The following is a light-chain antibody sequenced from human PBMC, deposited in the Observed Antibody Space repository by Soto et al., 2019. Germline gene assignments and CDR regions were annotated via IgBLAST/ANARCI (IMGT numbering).Light chain of an antibody. CDR1: QGIGSW. Sequence: DIQMTQSPSSVSASVGDRVTITFRASQGIGSWLAWYQQKPGKDPKLLIYATSRLQSGVPSRFSDSGSGTDFTLSISSLQPEDVATYFCQQGHSLFTFGPGTKVDI. CDR2: ATS. J-gene: IGKJ3*01. V-gene: IGKV1-12*01. CDR3: QQGHSLFT.